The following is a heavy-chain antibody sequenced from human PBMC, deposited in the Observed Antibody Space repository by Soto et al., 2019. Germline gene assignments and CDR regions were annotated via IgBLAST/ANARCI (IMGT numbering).Heavy chain of an antibody. CDR1: GGSISSYY. D-gene: IGHD4-17*01. CDR3: ARGSITREYGDYLFDY. Sequence: PSETLSLTCTVSGGSISSYYWSWVRQPAGKGLEWIGRINTSGSTNYNPSLMSRVTMPVDTSKNEFSLKLTSVTAADTAVYYCARGSITREYGDYLFDYCGQGTLVSVSS. J-gene: IGHJ4*02. CDR2: INTSGST. V-gene: IGHV4-4*07.